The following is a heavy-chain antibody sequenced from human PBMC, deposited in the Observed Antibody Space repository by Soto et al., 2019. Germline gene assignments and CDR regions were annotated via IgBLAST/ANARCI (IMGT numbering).Heavy chain of an antibody. CDR3: ARVGIAAADLDY. CDR2: NYYSGST. D-gene: IGHD6-13*01. Sequence: PSETLSLTCTVSGCSISSGGYYWSWIRQHPGKGLEWIGYNYYSGSTYYNPSLTSRVTISVDTSKNQFSLKLSSVTAADTAVYYCARVGIAAADLDYWGQGTLVTVSS. J-gene: IGHJ4*02. V-gene: IGHV4-31*03. CDR1: GCSISSGGYY.